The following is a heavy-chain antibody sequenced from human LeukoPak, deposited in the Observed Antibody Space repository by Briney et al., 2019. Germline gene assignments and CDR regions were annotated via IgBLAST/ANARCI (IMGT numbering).Heavy chain of an antibody. CDR1: GFTFSDYG. V-gene: IGHV3-49*03. CDR3: TREAALYYYGSGVFDY. D-gene: IGHD3-10*01. CDR2: IRSKAYGGTT. Sequence: GGSLRLSCTASGFTFSDYGMSWFRQAPGKGLEWVGCIRSKAYGGTTEYDASVKGRFTISRDDSKSIAYLQMNSLKPEDPAVYYCTREAALYYYGSGVFDYWGQGTLVTVSS. J-gene: IGHJ4*02.